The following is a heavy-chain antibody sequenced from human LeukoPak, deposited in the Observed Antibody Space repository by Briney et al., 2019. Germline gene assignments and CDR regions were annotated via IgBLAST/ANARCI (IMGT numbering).Heavy chain of an antibody. V-gene: IGHV4-39*07. CDR1: GGSISSSSYY. Sequence: PSETLSLTCTVSGGSISSSSYYWGWIRQPPEKGLECIGSIYYSGRTYYNPSLKSRVTISVDTSKNHFSLRLSSVTAADTAVYYCARIFYSSNIDYWGQGTLVTVSS. J-gene: IGHJ4*02. D-gene: IGHD6-19*01. CDR2: IYYSGRT. CDR3: ARIFYSSNIDY.